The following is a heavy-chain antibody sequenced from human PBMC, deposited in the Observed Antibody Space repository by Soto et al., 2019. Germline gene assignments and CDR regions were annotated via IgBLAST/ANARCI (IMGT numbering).Heavy chain of an antibody. J-gene: IGHJ4*01. CDR1: GFNFISYG. D-gene: IGHD3-16*02. V-gene: IGHV3-30*18. CDR3: PNDLNVMMFGGLIESPGYIAH. CDR2: ISSDVSNK. Sequence: PEVSLRLSGVAFGFNFISYGKHWVRQAPGKGLERVAVISSDVSNKKYGDSVRGRLTISRDNSKNTLYLQIDSLRPDATAAYYCPNDLNVMMFGGLIESPGYIAHWGHGTRV.